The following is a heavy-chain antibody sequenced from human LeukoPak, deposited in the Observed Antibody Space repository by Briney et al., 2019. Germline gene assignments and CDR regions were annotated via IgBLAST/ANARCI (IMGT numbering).Heavy chain of an antibody. V-gene: IGHV4-39*07. CDR2: IYYSGST. J-gene: IGHJ6*03. D-gene: IGHD2-15*01. Sequence: SETLSLTCTVSGGSISSSSYYWGWIRQPPGKGLEWIGSIYYSGSTNYNPSLKSRVTISVDTSKNQFSLKLSSVTAADTAVYYCARARYCSGGSCYGHYYYYYMDVWGKGTTVTVSS. CDR3: ARARYCSGGSCYGHYYYYYMDV. CDR1: GGSISSSSYY.